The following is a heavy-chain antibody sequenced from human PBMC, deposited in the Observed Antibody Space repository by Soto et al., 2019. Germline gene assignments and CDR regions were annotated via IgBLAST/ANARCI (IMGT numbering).Heavy chain of an antibody. Sequence: PGGSLRLSCAASGFTFSSYSMNWVRQAPGKGLEWVSSISSSSSYIYYADSVKGRFTISRDNAKNSLYLQMNSLRAEDTAVYYCARQLVVTDLYYFDYWGQGTLVTVSS. J-gene: IGHJ4*02. CDR1: GFTFSSYS. D-gene: IGHD2-21*02. V-gene: IGHV3-21*01. CDR3: ARQLVVTDLYYFDY. CDR2: ISSSSSYI.